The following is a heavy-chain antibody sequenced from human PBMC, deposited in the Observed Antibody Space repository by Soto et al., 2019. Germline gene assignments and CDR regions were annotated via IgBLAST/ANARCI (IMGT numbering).Heavy chain of an antibody. J-gene: IGHJ3*02. D-gene: IGHD2-2*01. CDR2: INPSGGST. Sequence: QVQLVQSGAEVKKPGASVKISCKASGYTFTSYYIHWVRQAPGQGLEWMGIINPSGGSTSYAQKFQGRVTMTRDTSTITVYMELSSLRSEDTAVYYCARGHCSSTSCYGLDAFDIWGQGTMVTVSS. V-gene: IGHV1-46*03. CDR3: ARGHCSSTSCYGLDAFDI. CDR1: GYTFTSYY.